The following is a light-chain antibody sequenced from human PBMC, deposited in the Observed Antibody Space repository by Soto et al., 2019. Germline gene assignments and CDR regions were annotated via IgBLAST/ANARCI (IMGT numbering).Light chain of an antibody. CDR3: HQYNNWPRT. Sequence: EIVMTQSPGALSVSPGERATFSCRASESVGNNLAWYQQRPGQTPSLLIYGASIRAPGLPARFSGSGSGTEFTLTISSLQSEDFAVYYCHQYNNWPRTFGQGTKLDLK. J-gene: IGKJ2*01. V-gene: IGKV3-15*01. CDR2: GAS. CDR1: ESVGNN.